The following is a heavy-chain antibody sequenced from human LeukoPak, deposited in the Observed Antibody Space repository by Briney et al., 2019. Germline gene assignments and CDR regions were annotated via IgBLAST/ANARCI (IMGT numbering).Heavy chain of an antibody. J-gene: IGHJ4*02. D-gene: IGHD2-21*01. CDR1: GFTFSSYS. Sequence: GGSLRLSCAASGFTFSSYSMDWVRQAPGKGLEWVSTIRGSGGSTYYADSVKGRFTISRDNSKNTLYLQMNSLRAEDTAVYYCAKVAYCGGDCYWGLFDYWGQGTLVTVSS. CDR3: AKVAYCGGDCYWGLFDY. CDR2: IRGSGGST. V-gene: IGHV3-23*01.